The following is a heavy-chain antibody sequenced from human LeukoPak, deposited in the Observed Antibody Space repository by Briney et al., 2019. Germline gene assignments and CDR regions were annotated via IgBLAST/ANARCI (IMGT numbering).Heavy chain of an antibody. D-gene: IGHD3-10*01. CDR2: IKQDGSEK. V-gene: IGHV3-7*03. CDR1: GFTFSSYW. Sequence: GGSLRLSCAASGFTFSSYWMSWVRQAPGKGLEWVANIKQDGSEKYYVDSVRGRFTISRDNAKNSLYLQMNSLRAEDTAVYYCARHKWFGDFDYNYYGMDVWGQGTTVTVSS. J-gene: IGHJ6*02. CDR3: ARHKWFGDFDYNYYGMDV.